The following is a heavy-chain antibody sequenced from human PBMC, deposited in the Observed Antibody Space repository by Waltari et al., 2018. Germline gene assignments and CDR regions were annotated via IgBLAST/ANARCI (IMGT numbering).Heavy chain of an antibody. D-gene: IGHD3-22*01. CDR3: ASTLRPYYDSSGYAFDI. V-gene: IGHV1-69*08. J-gene: IGHJ3*02. CDR2: IIPTFGTA. CDR1: GGTFSSYA. Sequence: QVQLVQSGAEVKKPGSSVKVSCKASGGTFSSYAISWVRQAPGQGLEWMGRIIPTFGTANYAQKFQGRVTITADKSTSTDYMELSSLRSEDTAVYYCASTLRPYYDSSGYAFDIWGQGTMVTVSS.